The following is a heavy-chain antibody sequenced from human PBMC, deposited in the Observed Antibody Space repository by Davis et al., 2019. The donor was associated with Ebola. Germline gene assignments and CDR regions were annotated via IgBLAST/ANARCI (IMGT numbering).Heavy chain of an antibody. CDR2: ISWDGRST. Sequence: GESLKISCAASGFTFNQYAMTWVRQAPGKGLEWVSLISWDGRSTAYADSVRGRFSISRDNSRKFLYLQMNGLRAEDTALYYCTAYDSTFRNYWGQGTLVTVSS. CDR1: GFTFNQYA. D-gene: IGHD3-22*01. CDR3: TAYDSTFRNY. V-gene: IGHV3-43D*03. J-gene: IGHJ4*02.